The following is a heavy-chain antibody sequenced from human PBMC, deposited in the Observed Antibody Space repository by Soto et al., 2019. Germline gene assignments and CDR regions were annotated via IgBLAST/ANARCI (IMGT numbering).Heavy chain of an antibody. CDR1: GFSFSSLA. CDR2: ISGRGVDT. V-gene: IGHV3-23*01. D-gene: IGHD2-21*02. J-gene: IGHJ4*02. CDR3: AKDQTDVTLFDY. Sequence: VGSLRLSFAASGFSFSSLAMSWVRQARGKGLEWVSSISGRGVDTLYADSVKGRFTISRDNSRNTLYLQVNSLRAEDTAVYYCAKDQTDVTLFDYWGQGTLVTVSS.